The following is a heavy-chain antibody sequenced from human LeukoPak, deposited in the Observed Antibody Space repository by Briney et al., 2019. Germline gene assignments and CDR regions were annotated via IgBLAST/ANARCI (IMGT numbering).Heavy chain of an antibody. CDR2: INPNSGGT. CDR3: ARVSSGYYEAFDI. D-gene: IGHD3-22*01. J-gene: IGHJ3*02. V-gene: IGHV1-2*02. Sequence: ASVKVSCKASGYTFTGYYMHWVRQAPGQGLEWMGWINPNSGGTNYAQKFQGRVTMTRDTSISTAYMELSRLRSDDTAVYYCARVSSGYYEAFDIWGQGTMVTVSS. CDR1: GYTFTGYY.